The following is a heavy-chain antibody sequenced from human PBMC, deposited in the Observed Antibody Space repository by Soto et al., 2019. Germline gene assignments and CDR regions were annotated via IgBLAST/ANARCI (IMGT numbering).Heavy chain of an antibody. CDR1: GFTFSSYG. V-gene: IGHV3-33*01. D-gene: IGHD1-26*01. CDR2: IWYDGSNK. Sequence: QVQLVESGGGVVQPGRSLRLSCAASGFTFSSYGMHWVRQAPGKWLEWVAVIWYDGSNKYDADSVKGRFTISRDNSKNTLYLQMNSLRAEDTAVYYCARDGRWEPYGHYYYGMAVWGQGTTVTVSS. J-gene: IGHJ6*02. CDR3: ARDGRWEPYGHYYYGMAV.